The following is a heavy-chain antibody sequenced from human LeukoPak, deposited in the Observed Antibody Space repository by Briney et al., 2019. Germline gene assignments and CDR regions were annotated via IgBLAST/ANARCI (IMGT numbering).Heavy chain of an antibody. Sequence: VASVKVSFTVSGYTFTVYYMHWVRQAPGQGLEWMGWINPNSGGTNYAQKFQGRVTMTRDTSISTAYMELSRLRSDDTAVYYCAHTDYGGTGWQNWGQGTLVTVSS. CDR1: GYTFTVYY. D-gene: IGHD4-17*01. J-gene: IGHJ4*02. V-gene: IGHV1-2*02. CDR3: AHTDYGGTGWQN. CDR2: INPNSGGT.